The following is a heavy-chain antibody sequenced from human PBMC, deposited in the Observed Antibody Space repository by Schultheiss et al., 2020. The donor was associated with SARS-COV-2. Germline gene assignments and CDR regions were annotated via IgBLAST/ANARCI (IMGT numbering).Heavy chain of an antibody. V-gene: IGHV3-15*01. D-gene: IGHD4-23*01. CDR1: GFTFGNFA. CDR3: TTRTLRGGKGNFDY. CDR2: IKSKTDGGTT. Sequence: GGSLRLSCTTSGFTFGNFAMSWVRLAPGKGLEWVGFIKSKTDGGTTDYAAPVKGRFTISRDDSKNTLYLQMNSLKTEDTAVYYCTTRTLRGGKGNFDYWGQGTLVTVSS. J-gene: IGHJ4*02.